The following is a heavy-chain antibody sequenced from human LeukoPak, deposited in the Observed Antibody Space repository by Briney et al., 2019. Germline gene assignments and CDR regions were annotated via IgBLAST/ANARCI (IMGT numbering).Heavy chain of an antibody. V-gene: IGHV4-39*01. D-gene: IGHD1-26*01. CDR3: AYSGSYGHLGY. J-gene: IGHJ4*02. Sequence: SETLSLTCTVSGGSISSNAYYWAWIRQPPGKGLEWIGSIYSSVSSYYNPSLKSRVTTSVDTSKNQFSLRLSSVTAADTALYYCAYSGSYGHLGYWGQGIPVTVSS. CDR1: GGSISSNAYY. CDR2: IYSSVSS.